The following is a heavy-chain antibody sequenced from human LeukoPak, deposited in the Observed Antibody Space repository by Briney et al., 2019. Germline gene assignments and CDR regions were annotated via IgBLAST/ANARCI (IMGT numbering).Heavy chain of an antibody. Sequence: GGSLRLSCAASGFTFSSYGMHWVRQAPGKGLEWVAVISYDGSNKYYADSVKGRFTISRDNSKNTLYLQMNSLRAEDTAVYYCAKEDSGCGGAYYYYGMDVWGQGTTVTVSS. CDR3: AKEDSGCGGAYYYYGMDV. CDR1: GFTFSSYG. V-gene: IGHV3-30*18. D-gene: IGHD5-12*01. CDR2: ISYDGSNK. J-gene: IGHJ6*02.